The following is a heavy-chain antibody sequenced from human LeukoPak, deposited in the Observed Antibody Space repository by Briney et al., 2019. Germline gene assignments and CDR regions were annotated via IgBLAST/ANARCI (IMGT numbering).Heavy chain of an antibody. D-gene: IGHD6-19*01. CDR3: ARDFIAGAVAGDDVDY. CDR1: RFTFSSYW. J-gene: IGHJ4*02. CDR2: INSDGSST. Sequence: PGGSLRLSCAASRFTFSSYWMHWVRQAPGKGLVWVSRINSDGSSTRYADSVRGRFTISRDNAKNTLYLQMNSLRAEDTAVYYCARDFIAGAVAGDDVDYWGQGTLVTVSS. V-gene: IGHV3-74*01.